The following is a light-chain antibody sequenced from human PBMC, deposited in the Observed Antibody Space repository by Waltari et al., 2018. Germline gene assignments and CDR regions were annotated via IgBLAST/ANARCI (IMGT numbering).Light chain of an antibody. CDR3: SAYSSTSTHV. CDR2: DLS. CDR1: SSDVGGFNH. Sequence: QSALTQPASVSGSPGQSITISCSGTSSDVGGFNHVSCYQHHPGKAPNVLLYDLSKRPSGVSNRFSGSTAGNTASLTISGLQSEDEADYYCSAYSSTSTHVFGTGTKVSVL. J-gene: IGLJ1*01. V-gene: IGLV2-14*03.